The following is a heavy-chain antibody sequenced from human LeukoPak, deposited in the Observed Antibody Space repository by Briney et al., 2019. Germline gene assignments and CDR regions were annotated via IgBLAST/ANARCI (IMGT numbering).Heavy chain of an antibody. CDR1: GGSFSGYY. D-gene: IGHD2-15*01. Sequence: PSETLSLTCAVYGGSFSGYYWSWIRQPPGKGLEWIGEINHSGSTNYNPSLKSRVTISVDTSKNQLSLKLSSVTAADTAVYYCAKGSGGRRPNWFDPWGQGTLVTVSS. CDR2: INHSGST. J-gene: IGHJ5*02. V-gene: IGHV4-34*01. CDR3: AKGSGGRRPNWFDP.